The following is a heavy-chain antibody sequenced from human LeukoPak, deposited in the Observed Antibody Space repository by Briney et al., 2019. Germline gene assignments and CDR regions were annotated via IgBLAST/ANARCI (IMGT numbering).Heavy chain of an antibody. CDR2: IKPKTDGETT. CDR1: GFPFSSYW. CDR3: ITPLPYSAQ. Sequence: GGSLRLSCVASGFPFSSYWMTWVRQAPGKGLEWVGRIKPKTDGETTEYAAPVKDRFSISRDDSKSMMYLQMNSLKTEDTAVYYCITPLPYSAQGGQGTLVTVSS. V-gene: IGHV3-15*01. J-gene: IGHJ4*02. D-gene: IGHD2-21*01.